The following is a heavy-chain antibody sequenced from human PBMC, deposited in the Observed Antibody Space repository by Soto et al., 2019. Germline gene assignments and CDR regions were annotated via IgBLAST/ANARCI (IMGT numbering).Heavy chain of an antibody. CDR3: AKELALLGKGAFDM. D-gene: IGHD1-26*01. J-gene: IGHJ3*02. V-gene: IGHV3-23*01. CDR1: GFTFSSYA. Sequence: EVHLLESGGGLVQPGGSLTLSCAASGFTFSSYAMSWVRQAPGKGLEWVSAISGGGGDSTYYADSVKGRLIISKDNSKNTLYLQMSSLRADDTAVYYCAKELALLGKGAFDMWGQGTMVTVSS. CDR2: ISGGGGDST.